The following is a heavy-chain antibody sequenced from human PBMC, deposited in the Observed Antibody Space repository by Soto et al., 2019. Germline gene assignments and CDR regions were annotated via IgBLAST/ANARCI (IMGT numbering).Heavy chain of an antibody. J-gene: IGHJ3*02. CDR2: IYYSGST. Sequence: PAETLSLTCTVSGGSVSSGSYCWGWMGQRPGKGLELIGYIYYSGSTNYNPSLKSRVTISVDTSKNQFSLKLSSVTAADTAVYYCARGVRIAAAAAFDIWGQGTMVTVSS. D-gene: IGHD6-13*01. V-gene: IGHV4-61*01. CDR3: ARGVRIAAAAAFDI. CDR1: GGSVSSGSYC.